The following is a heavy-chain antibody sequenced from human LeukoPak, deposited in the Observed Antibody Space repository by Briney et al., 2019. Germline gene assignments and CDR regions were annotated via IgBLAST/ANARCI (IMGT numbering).Heavy chain of an antibody. Sequence: GRSLRLSCAASGFTFSSYGMHWVRQAPGKGLEWVAVISYDGSNKYYADPVKGQFTISRDNSKNTLYLQMNSLRAEDTAVYYCAKDPNGIAAAGNYWGQGTLVTVSS. D-gene: IGHD6-13*01. CDR2: ISYDGSNK. J-gene: IGHJ4*02. CDR1: GFTFSSYG. V-gene: IGHV3-30*18. CDR3: AKDPNGIAAAGNY.